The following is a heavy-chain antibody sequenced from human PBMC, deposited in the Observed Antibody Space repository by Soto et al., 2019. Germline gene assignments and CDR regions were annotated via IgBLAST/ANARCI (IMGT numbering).Heavy chain of an antibody. D-gene: IGHD3-3*01. V-gene: IGHV4-34*01. J-gene: IGHJ5*02. CDR1: GGSFSGYY. CDR3: ARRAAGYYYDFWSGSTTRHNWFDP. CDR2: INHSGST. Sequence: SETLSLTCAVYGGSFSGYYWSWIRQPPGKGLEWIGEINHSGSTNYNPSLKSRVTISVDTSKNQFSLKLSSVTAADTAVYYCARRAAGYYYDFWSGSTTRHNWFDPWGQGTLVTVS.